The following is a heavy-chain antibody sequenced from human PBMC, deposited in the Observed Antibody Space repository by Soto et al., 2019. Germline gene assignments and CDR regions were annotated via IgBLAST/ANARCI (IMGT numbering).Heavy chain of an antibody. CDR2: ISGSGGST. D-gene: IGHD1-26*01. V-gene: IGHV3-23*01. Sequence: GGSLRLSCAASGFTFSSYAMSWVRQAPGKGLEWVSAISGSGGSTYYADSVKGRFTISRDNSKNTLYLQMNSLRAEDTAVYYCARGSWADPYYFDYWGQGTLVTVSS. CDR3: ARGSWADPYYFDY. J-gene: IGHJ4*02. CDR1: GFTFSSYA.